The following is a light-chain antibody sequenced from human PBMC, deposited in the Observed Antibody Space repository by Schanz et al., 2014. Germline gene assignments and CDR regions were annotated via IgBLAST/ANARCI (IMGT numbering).Light chain of an antibody. J-gene: IGLJ2*01. CDR1: SNDVGGYNY. Sequence: QSALTQPPSASGSPGQSVTISCTGTSNDVGGYNYVSWYQQHPGKAPKVMISQVTKRPSGVPDRFSGSKSGNTASLTVSGLQAEDEADYYCSSYSGSDILLFGGGTKLTVL. CDR3: SSYSGSDILL. CDR2: QVT. V-gene: IGLV2-8*01.